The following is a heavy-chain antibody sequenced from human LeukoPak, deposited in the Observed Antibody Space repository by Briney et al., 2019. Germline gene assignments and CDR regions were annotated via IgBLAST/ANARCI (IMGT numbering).Heavy chain of an antibody. Sequence: GGSLRLSCAASGFTFSSYAMSWVRQAPGKGLEWVSAISGSGGSTYYADSVKGRFTISRDNSKNTLYLQMNSLRAEDTAVYYCAKDWGVDYDSSGYYYVFDYWGQGTLVTVSS. CDR2: ISGSGGST. J-gene: IGHJ4*02. V-gene: IGHV3-23*01. CDR1: GFTFSSYA. D-gene: IGHD3-22*01. CDR3: AKDWGVDYDSSGYYYVFDY.